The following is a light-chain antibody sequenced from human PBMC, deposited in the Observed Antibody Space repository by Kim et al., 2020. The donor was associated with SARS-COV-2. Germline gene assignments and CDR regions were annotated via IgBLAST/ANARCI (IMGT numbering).Light chain of an antibody. V-gene: IGKV1-39*01. CDR3: QQSYTTPYT. CDR2: SAS. Sequence: SASVGDRVTITCRASEFVNTFLNWYQQKPGTAPKLLIHSASRLQSGVPSRFSGRGSGTDFTLIISGLQPEDFATYYCQQSYTTPYTFGQGTKLEI. CDR1: EFVNTF. J-gene: IGKJ2*01.